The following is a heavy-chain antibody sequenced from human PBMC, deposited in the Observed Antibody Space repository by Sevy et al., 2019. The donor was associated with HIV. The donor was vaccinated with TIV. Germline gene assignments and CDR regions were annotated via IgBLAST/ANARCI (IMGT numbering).Heavy chain of an antibody. J-gene: IGHJ5*02. CDR2: ISYDGSNK. V-gene: IGHV3-30-3*01. Sequence: GGSLRLSCAASGFTFSSYAMHWVRQAPGKGLEWVAFISYDGSNKYYADSVKGRFTISRDNSKNTLYLQMNSLRAEDTAVYYCARDLAVAGNWFDPWGQGNLVTVSS. CDR3: ARDLAVAGNWFDP. CDR1: GFTFSSYA. D-gene: IGHD6-19*01.